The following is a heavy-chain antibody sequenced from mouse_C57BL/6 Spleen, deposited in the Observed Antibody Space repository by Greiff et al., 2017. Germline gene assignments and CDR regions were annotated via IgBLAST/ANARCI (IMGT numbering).Heavy chain of an antibody. CDR2: IDPSDSET. D-gene: IGHD1-1*01. V-gene: IGHV1-52*01. J-gene: IGHJ2*01. CDR3: ARGGTTVVATRDY. CDR1: GYTFTSYW. Sequence: QVHVKQPGAELVRPGSSVKLSCKASGYTFTSYWMHWVKQRPIQGLEWIGNIDPSDSETHYNQKFKDKATLTVDKASSTAYMQLSSLTSEDSAVYYCARGGTTVVATRDYWGQGTTLTVSS.